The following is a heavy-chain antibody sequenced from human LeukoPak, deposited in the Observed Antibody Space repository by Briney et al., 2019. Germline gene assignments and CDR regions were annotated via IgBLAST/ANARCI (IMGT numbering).Heavy chain of an antibody. J-gene: IGHJ4*02. CDR1: GFTFSSYG. CDR2: INQRGSEI. CDR3: VRRYMATSAEDFDY. V-gene: IGHV3-7*01. Sequence: GGTLRLSCAASGFTFSSYGMSWVRQAPGKGLEWVANINQRGSEIYYVESVRGRFTISRDNAKNSLYLQMNTLRAEDTAVYYCVRRYMATSAEDFDYWGQGTLVTVFS. D-gene: IGHD3-16*02.